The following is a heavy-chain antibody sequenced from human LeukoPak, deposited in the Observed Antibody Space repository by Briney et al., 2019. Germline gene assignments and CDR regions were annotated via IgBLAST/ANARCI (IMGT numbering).Heavy chain of an antibody. CDR1: GYTFTSYG. V-gene: IGHV1-18*01. CDR3: ARRFNYYDSSGYYEGFYFDY. J-gene: IGHJ4*02. Sequence: ASVKVSCXASGYTFTSYGISWVRQAHGQGLEWMAWISAYAQKFQVRVTMTTDTSTSTAYMELRSLRSDDTAVYYCARRFNYYDSSGYYEGFYFDYWGQGTLVTVSS. CDR2: ISAY. D-gene: IGHD3-22*01.